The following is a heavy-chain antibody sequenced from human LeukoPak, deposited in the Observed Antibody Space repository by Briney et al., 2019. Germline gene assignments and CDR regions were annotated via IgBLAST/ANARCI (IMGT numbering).Heavy chain of an antibody. CDR2: IYHSGST. J-gene: IGHJ4*02. CDR1: GYSISSGYY. CDR3: ARPRSGSYFDY. V-gene: IGHV4-38-2*01. Sequence: SETLSLTCAVSGYSISSGYYWGWIRQPPGKGLELIGSIYHSGSTYYNPSLKTRVTISVDTSKNQFSLQLSSVTAADTAVYYCARPRSGSYFDYWGQGTLVTVSS. D-gene: IGHD1-26*01.